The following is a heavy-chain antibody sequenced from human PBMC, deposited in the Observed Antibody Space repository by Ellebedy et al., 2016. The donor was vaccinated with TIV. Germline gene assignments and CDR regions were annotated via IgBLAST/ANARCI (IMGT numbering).Heavy chain of an antibody. CDR1: GDSVSSDSAA. V-gene: IGHV6-1*01. CDR3: VREAAAAGTQWYFDL. CDR2: TYYRSKWYD. J-gene: IGHJ2*01. D-gene: IGHD6-13*01. Sequence: SQTLSLTCVISGDSVSSDSAAWNWIRQSPSRGLEWLGRTYYRSKWYDEYERSVKSRITIKPDTSKNQFSLQLSSVTPEDTAVYYCVREAAAAGTQWYFDLWGRGTLVTVSS.